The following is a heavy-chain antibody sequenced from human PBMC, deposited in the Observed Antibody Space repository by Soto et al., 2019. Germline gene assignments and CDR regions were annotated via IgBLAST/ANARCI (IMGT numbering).Heavy chain of an antibody. V-gene: IGHV4-31*03. CDR2: IYYSGST. J-gene: IGHJ5*02. CDR3: ARFSLPDSGYDWLYGFDP. CDR1: GGSISNGGYY. Sequence: QVQLQESGPGLVKPSQTLSLTCTVSGGSISNGGYYWSWIRQHPGKGLEWIGYIYYSGSTYYNPSLKSRVTISVDTSKNQFSLKLSSVTAADTAVYYCARFSLPDSGYDWLYGFDPWGQGTLVTVSS. D-gene: IGHD5-12*01.